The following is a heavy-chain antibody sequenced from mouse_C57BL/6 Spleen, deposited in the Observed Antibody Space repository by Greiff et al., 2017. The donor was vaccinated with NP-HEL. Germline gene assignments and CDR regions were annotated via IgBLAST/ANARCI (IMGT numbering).Heavy chain of an antibody. CDR2: IDPSDSDT. CDR1: GYTFTSYW. CDR3: ATGYYGGFAY. D-gene: IGHD2-3*01. J-gene: IGHJ3*01. V-gene: IGHV1-69*01. Sequence: QVQLQQPGAELVMPGASVKLSCKASGYTFTSYWMHWVKQRPGQGLEWIGEIDPSDSDTNYNQKFKGKSTLTVDKSSSTAYMQLSSLTSEDSAVYYCATGYYGGFAYWGQGTLVTVSA.